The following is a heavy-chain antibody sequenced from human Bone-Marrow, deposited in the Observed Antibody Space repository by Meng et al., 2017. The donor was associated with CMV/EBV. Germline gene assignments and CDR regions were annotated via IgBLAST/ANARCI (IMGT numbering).Heavy chain of an antibody. CDR3: ARESGSIAARRYYYYGMDV. CDR2: IKQDGSEK. CDR1: GFTFSSYW. J-gene: IGHJ6*02. Sequence: GESLKISCAASGFTFSSYWMSWVRQAPGKGLEWVANIKQDGSEKYYVDSVKGRFTTSRDNAKNSLYLQMNSLRAEDTAVYYCARESGSIAARRYYYYGMDVWGQGTTVTVSS. D-gene: IGHD6-6*01. V-gene: IGHV3-7*01.